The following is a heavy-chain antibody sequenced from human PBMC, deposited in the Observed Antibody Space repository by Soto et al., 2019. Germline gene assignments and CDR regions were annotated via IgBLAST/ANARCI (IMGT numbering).Heavy chain of an antibody. CDR1: GFTFNNYG. CDR3: ARAMGYNYGRNHFYYGMDV. D-gene: IGHD1-1*01. CDR2: IWHDGSNK. V-gene: IGHV3-33*01. J-gene: IGHJ6*02. Sequence: GGSLRLSCAASGFTFNNYGMHWARQAPGKGLEWVALIWHDGSNKGYADSVKGRFTISRDNSKNTLNLQMNSLRVEDTAVYYCARAMGYNYGRNHFYYGMDVWGQGTTVTAP.